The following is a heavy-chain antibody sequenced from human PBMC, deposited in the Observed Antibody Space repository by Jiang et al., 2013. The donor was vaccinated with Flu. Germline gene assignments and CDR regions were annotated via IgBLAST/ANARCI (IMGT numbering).Heavy chain of an antibody. CDR3: ARADSGSYYHTLDSYYFDY. D-gene: IGHD1-26*01. Sequence: GAEVKKPGASVKVSCKASGYTFTSYAMHWVRQAPGQRLEWMGWINAGNGNTKYSQKFQGRVTITRDTSASTAYMELSSLRSEDTAVYYCARADSGSYYHTLDSYYFDYWGQGTLVTVSS. CDR1: GYTFTSYA. V-gene: IGHV1-3*01. CDR2: INAGNGNT. J-gene: IGHJ4*02.